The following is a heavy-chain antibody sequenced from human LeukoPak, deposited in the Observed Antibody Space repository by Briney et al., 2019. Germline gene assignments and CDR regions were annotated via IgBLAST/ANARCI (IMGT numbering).Heavy chain of an antibody. Sequence: PGESLKISCKGSGYSFTNYWIGWVRQMPGRGLEWMGIISPSDSNTRYSPSFQGQVTFSADNSIATAYLQWSSLKASDTAMYYCARLPRSGDSCYHFDFWGQGTLVTISS. CDR3: ARLPRSGDSCYHFDF. CDR2: ISPSDSNT. CDR1: GYSFTNYW. J-gene: IGHJ4*02. D-gene: IGHD2-15*01. V-gene: IGHV5-51*01.